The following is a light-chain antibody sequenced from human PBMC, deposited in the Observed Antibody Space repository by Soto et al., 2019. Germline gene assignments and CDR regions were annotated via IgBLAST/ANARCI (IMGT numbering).Light chain of an antibody. CDR1: QSVSSY. CDR3: LQRSTWYT. J-gene: IGKJ2*01. V-gene: IGKV3-11*01. CDR2: DVS. Sequence: EIVLTQSPATLSLSTGERATLSCRASQSVSSYLAWYQQKPGQAPRLVIYDVSSRDTGVPPRFSGSGSGTDFTLTISSLEPEDFAFYYCLQRSTWYTFGQGTKLEIK.